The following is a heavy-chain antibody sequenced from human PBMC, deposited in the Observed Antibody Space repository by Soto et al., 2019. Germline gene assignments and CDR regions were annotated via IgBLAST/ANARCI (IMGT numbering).Heavy chain of an antibody. Sequence: GGSLRLSCAASGFTFSSYGMHWVRQAPGKGLEWVAIISYDGSNKYYADSVKGRFTISRDNSKNTLYLQMNSLRAEDTAVYYCAKDHLRHPGSVVVVAATWGSFDIWGQGTMVTVSS. D-gene: IGHD2-15*01. V-gene: IGHV3-30*18. CDR2: ISYDGSNK. CDR3: AKDHLRHPGSVVVVAATWGSFDI. J-gene: IGHJ3*02. CDR1: GFTFSSYG.